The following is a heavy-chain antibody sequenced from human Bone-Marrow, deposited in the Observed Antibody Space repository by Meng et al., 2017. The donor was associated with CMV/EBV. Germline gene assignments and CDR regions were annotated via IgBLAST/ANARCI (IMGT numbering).Heavy chain of an antibody. CDR3: ARGSSSAWYPFDY. D-gene: IGHD6-19*01. Sequence: QEQLVQAGAEVKKPGPSVKVTCKASGYTFTSYSIHWVRQAPGQGLEWMGIINPTGGSTSYAQKFQGRVTMARDTSTSTVYMELSSLRSEDTAIYFCARGSSSAWYPFDYWGQGTLVTVSS. CDR1: GYTFTSYS. CDR2: INPTGGST. J-gene: IGHJ4*02. V-gene: IGHV1-46*01.